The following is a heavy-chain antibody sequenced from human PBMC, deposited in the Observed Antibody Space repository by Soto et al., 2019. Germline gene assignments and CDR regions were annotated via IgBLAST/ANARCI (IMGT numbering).Heavy chain of an antibody. CDR2: IYYSGTT. D-gene: IGHD1-26*01. J-gene: IGHJ4*02. CDR1: GGSITTGGHF. V-gene: IGHV4-31*03. CDR3: ARAVSGSHLDS. Sequence: QVQLQESGPGLVKPSETLSLTCTVSGGSITTGGHFWSWIRQYPGKGLEWIGYIYYSGTTHYNPSLKSRVTISIDTSRKQFSLNLRSVTAADTAVYLCARAVSGSHLDSWCPGTLVTVSS.